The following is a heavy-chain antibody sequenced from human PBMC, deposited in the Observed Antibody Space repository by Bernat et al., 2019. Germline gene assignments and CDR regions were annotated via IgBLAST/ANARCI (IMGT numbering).Heavy chain of an antibody. Sequence: EVQLVQSGAEVKKPGESLKISCKASGYSFTNYWIGWVRQLPGKGLEWMGLIYPGDSDTRYSPSFLGPVTISADKSINTASLQWNSLKTSDTAIYYCGRLPPQPNYFDPWGQGTLVTVSS. V-gene: IGHV5-51*01. D-gene: IGHD5-24*01. CDR3: GRLPPQPNYFDP. CDR2: IYPGDSDT. CDR1: GYSFTNYW. J-gene: IGHJ5*02.